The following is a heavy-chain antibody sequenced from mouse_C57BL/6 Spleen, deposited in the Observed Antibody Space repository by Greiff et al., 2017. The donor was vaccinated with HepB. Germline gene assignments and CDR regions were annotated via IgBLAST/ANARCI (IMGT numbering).Heavy chain of an antibody. CDR3: ARDYSNYPSFAY. V-gene: IGHV5-17*01. Sequence: EVKLMESGGGLVKPGGSLKLSCAASGFTFSDYGMHWVRQAPEKGLEWVAYISSGSSTIYYADTVKGRFTISRDNAKNTLFLQMTSLRSEDTAMYYCARDYSNYPSFAYWGQGTLVTVSA. D-gene: IGHD2-5*01. CDR1: GFTFSDYG. J-gene: IGHJ3*01. CDR2: ISSGSSTI.